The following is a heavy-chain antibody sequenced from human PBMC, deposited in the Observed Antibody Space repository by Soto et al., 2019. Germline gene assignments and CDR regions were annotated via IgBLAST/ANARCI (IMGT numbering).Heavy chain of an antibody. J-gene: IGHJ6*02. CDR1: GFTFSDHY. CDR2: ISGSSDTI. Sequence: GGSLRLSCAASGFTFSDHYMDWVRQAPGKGLEWVSYISGSSDTIYYADSVKGRFTISRDNAKNSLYLQMDSLRDEDTAVYYCARDHGGSTWFVGIYYYFGVDVWGQGTTVTVSS. V-gene: IGHV3-48*02. D-gene: IGHD6-13*01. CDR3: ARDHGGSTWFVGIYYYFGVDV.